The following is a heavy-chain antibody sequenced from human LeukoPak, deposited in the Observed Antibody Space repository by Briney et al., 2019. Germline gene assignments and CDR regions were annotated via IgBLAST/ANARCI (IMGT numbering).Heavy chain of an antibody. Sequence: PGGSLRLSCAASGFTFSNYWMNWVRQAPGKGLEWVANIKQDGSEKYYVDSVEGRFTVSRDNTKNSLYLQMNSLRAEDTAVYYCAKDQKGYCSSTSCYSFDYWGQGTLVTVSS. J-gene: IGHJ4*02. CDR2: IKQDGSEK. CDR1: GFTFSNYW. V-gene: IGHV3-7*01. CDR3: AKDQKGYCSSTSCYSFDY. D-gene: IGHD2-2*01.